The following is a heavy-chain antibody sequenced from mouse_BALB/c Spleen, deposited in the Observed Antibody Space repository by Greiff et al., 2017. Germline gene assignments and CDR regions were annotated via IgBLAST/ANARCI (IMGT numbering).Heavy chain of an antibody. J-gene: IGHJ3*01. CDR3: ARSGGYDREVWFAY. CDR1: GFSITSDYA. CDR2: ISDSGST. D-gene: IGHD2-2*01. Sequence: EVKLQESGRGLVKPSQSLTLTCTATGFSITSDYAWYCLRQLPGNKLGATGYISDSGSTSYNPSLKSRISITRDTSKNQFCLQLNSVTTEDTATYDCARSGGYDREVWFAYWGQGTLVTVAA. V-gene: IGHV3-2*02.